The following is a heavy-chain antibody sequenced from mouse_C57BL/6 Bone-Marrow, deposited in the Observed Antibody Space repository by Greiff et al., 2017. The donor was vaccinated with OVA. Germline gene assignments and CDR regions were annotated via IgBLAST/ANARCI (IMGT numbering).Heavy chain of an antibody. Sequence: EVQLKESGAELVKPGASVKLSCTASGFNIKDYYMHWVKQRTEQGLEWIGRIDPEDGETKYAPQFQGKATITADTSSNTAYLQLSSLTSEDTAVYYCARGSSYAWFAYWGQGTLVTVSA. D-gene: IGHD1-1*01. CDR1: GFNIKDYY. J-gene: IGHJ3*01. V-gene: IGHV14-2*01. CDR2: IDPEDGET. CDR3: ARGSSYAWFAY.